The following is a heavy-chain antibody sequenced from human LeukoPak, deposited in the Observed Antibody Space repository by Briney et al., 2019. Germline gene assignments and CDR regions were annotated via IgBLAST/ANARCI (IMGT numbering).Heavy chain of an antibody. J-gene: IGHJ4*02. CDR1: GFTLNSYS. CDR2: ISSTSTV. Sequence: PGGSLRLSCAASGFTLNSYSLNWVRQAPGKGLEWVSYISSTSTVYYADSVKGRFTISRDNAKNSLYLQMNSLRAEDTAVYYCVKSPLGDCSNTRCSDRWGQGILVTVSS. D-gene: IGHD2-2*01. CDR3: VKSPLGDCSNTRCSDR. V-gene: IGHV3-48*04.